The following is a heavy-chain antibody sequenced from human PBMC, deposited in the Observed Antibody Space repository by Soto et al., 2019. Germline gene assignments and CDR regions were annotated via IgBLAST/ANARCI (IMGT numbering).Heavy chain of an antibody. J-gene: IGHJ4*02. CDR3: ARSQFDYVWGTSGYFDS. CDR1: GYSFSTHW. Sequence: PGESLKISWKGSGYSFSTHWVGWVRQMPGKGLEWMGIIYPGDSDARYSPSFKGQVTISVDESTTTAFLQWSSLKASDTAMYFCARSQFDYVWGTSGYFDSWGQGTLVTVSS. CDR2: IYPGDSDA. V-gene: IGHV5-51*01. D-gene: IGHD3-16*01.